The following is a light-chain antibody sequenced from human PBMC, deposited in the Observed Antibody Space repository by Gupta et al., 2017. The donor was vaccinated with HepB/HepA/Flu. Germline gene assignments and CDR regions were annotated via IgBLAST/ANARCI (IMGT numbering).Light chain of an antibody. V-gene: IGLV3-21*02. CDR1: NIGSIS. J-gene: IGLJ2*01. CDR3: QVWDSNTDEMV. CDR2: DDS. Sequence: SSVLTQPPSVSVAPGETATITCGGSNIGSISVHWYQQKAGQAPVVVVYDDSDRPSGIPERFSGSNSGNTATLSVSRVEAGDEADYYCQVWDSNTDEMVFGGGTKLTGL.